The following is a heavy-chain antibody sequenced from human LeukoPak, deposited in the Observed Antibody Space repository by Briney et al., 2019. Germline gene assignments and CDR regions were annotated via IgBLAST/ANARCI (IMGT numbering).Heavy chain of an antibody. CDR1: GGSISGHY. V-gene: IGHV4-4*09. CDR3: ARQTPYSGNHYFDY. Sequence: SETLSLTCTVPGGSISGHYWSWVRQSPGKGLEWIGYIDPTGLTSYNPSLSSRVTISEDTSKNQFSLKVRSVTTADTAVYFCARQTPYSGNHYFDYWGQGSLVSVSS. D-gene: IGHD1-26*01. CDR2: IDPTGLT. J-gene: IGHJ4*02.